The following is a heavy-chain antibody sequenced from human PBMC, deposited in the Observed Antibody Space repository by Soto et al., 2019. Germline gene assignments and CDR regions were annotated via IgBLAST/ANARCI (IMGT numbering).Heavy chain of an antibody. V-gene: IGHV3-48*02. J-gene: IGHJ6*02. CDR3: ARRPLSRGPDYYGMDV. CDR1: GFTFSSYS. D-gene: IGHD2-2*01. CDR2: ISSSSSTI. Sequence: VQLVESGGGLVQPGGSLRLSCAASGFTFSSYSMNWVRQAPGKGLEWVSYISSSSSTIYYADSVKGRFTISRDNAKNSLYLQMNSLRDEDTAVYYCARRPLSRGPDYYGMDVWGQGTTVTVSS.